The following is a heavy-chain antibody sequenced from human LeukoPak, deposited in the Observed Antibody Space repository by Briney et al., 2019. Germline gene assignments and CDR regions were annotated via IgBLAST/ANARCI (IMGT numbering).Heavy chain of an antibody. CDR3: ARGPSLLRYYYGMDV. CDR2: ISSSGSTI. V-gene: IGHV3-48*03. CDR1: GFTFSSYE. J-gene: IGHJ6*02. Sequence: GGSLRLSCAASGFTFSSYEMNWVRQAPGKGLEWVSYISSSGSTIYYADSVKGRFTISRDNSKNTLYLQMNSLRAEDTAVYYCARGPSLLRYYYGMDVWGQGTTVTVSS.